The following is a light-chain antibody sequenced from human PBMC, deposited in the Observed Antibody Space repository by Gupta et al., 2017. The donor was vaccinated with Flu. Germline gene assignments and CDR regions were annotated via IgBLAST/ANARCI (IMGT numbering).Light chain of an antibody. J-gene: IGLJ3*02. Sequence: QSGLTQPPSVSGAPGQRVTIACTGGSSNLGAGDDVHWYQQLPGTAPKLLLYGNNNRPSGDPDRFSGSKSGTAASLAITGLQADDEADYYCQSYDSSMSGSVFGGGTKLTVL. CDR1: SSNLGAGDD. CDR2: GNN. CDR3: QSYDSSMSGSV. V-gene: IGLV1-40*01.